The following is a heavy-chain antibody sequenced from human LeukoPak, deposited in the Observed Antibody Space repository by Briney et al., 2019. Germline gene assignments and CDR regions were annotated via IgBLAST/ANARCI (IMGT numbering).Heavy chain of an antibody. CDR1: GFTFDDYA. D-gene: IGHD6-19*01. J-gene: IGHJ1*01. CDR2: IDYDGGSG. CDR3: TRNSGWYGLS. Sequence: GGSLRLSCAASGFTFDDYAMSWVRQAPGKGLEWVSSIDYDGGSGHYADSVKGRFTISRDNSNNTLFLHLNSLRGEDTAVYYCTRNSGWYGLSWGQGTLVTVSS. V-gene: IGHV3-20*04.